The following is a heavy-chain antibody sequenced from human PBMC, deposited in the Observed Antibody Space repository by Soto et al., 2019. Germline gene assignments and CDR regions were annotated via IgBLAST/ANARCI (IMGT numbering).Heavy chain of an antibody. CDR2: IDPSDSYT. CDR1: GYSFTSYW. V-gene: IGHV5-10-1*01. CDR3: ARTSMQSRGYSYGHGGMDV. Sequence: GESPKISCKGSGYSFTSYWIDWVRQMPGKGLEWMGRIDPSDSYTNYSPSFQGHVTISADKSISTAYLQWSSLKASDTAMYYCARTSMQSRGYSYGHGGMDVWGQGTTVTVSS. D-gene: IGHD5-18*01. J-gene: IGHJ6*02.